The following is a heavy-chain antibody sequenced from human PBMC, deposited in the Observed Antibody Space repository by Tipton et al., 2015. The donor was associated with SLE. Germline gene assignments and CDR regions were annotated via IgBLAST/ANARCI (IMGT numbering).Heavy chain of an antibody. V-gene: IGHV4-34*01. J-gene: IGHJ3*02. D-gene: IGHD5-18*01. CDR2: IYYSGST. Sequence: LRLSCAVYGGSFSGYYWSWIRQPPGKGLEWIGSIYYSGSTYYNPSLKSRVTISVDTSKNQFSLKLSSVTAADTAVYYCARDKGGYSYGYHDAFDIWGQGTMVTVSS. CDR3: ARDKGGYSYGYHDAFDI. CDR1: GGSFSGYY.